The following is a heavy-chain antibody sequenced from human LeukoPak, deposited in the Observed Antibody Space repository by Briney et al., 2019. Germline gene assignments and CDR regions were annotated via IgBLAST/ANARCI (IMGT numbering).Heavy chain of an antibody. CDR2: IDPSDSYT. J-gene: IGHJ4*02. D-gene: IGHD6-19*01. CDR3: ARRSERNSSPLL. V-gene: IGHV5-10-1*04. CDR1: GYSFTSYW. Sequence: GESLKISCKGSGYSFTSYWISWVRQMPGKGLEWMGRIDPSDSYTNYSPSFQGQVTISADKSISTAYVQWSSLKASDTAVYYCARRSERNSSPLLWGQGTLVTVSS.